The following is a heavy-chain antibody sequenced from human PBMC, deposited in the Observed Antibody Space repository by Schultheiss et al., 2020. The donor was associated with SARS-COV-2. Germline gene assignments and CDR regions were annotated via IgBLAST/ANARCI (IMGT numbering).Heavy chain of an antibody. CDR2: IWYDGSNK. CDR3: AKYEGATPMDAFDI. J-gene: IGHJ3*02. D-gene: IGHD1-26*01. V-gene: IGHV3-33*06. Sequence: GESLKISCAASGFTVSSNYMSWVRQAPGKGLEWVAVIWYDGSNKYYADSVKGRFTISRDNSKNTLYLQMNSLRAEDTAVYYCAKYEGATPMDAFDIWGQGTMVTVSS. CDR1: GFTVSSNY.